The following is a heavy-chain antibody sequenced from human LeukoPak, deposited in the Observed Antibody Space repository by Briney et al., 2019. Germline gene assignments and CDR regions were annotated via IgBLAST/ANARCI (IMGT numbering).Heavy chain of an antibody. CDR3: ARDETYSSDWQSNHYYYYMDV. D-gene: IGHD6-19*01. J-gene: IGHJ6*03. V-gene: IGHV4-39*02. Sequence: SETLSLTCTVSGVSISSSNSYWGWIRQPPGKGLEWIGSIYYSGNTCYNASLKSQVSISIDTSKNQFSLKLSSVTATDTAVYYCARDETYSSDWQSNHYYYYMDVWGKGTTVTVSS. CDR2: IYYSGNT. CDR1: GVSISSSNSY.